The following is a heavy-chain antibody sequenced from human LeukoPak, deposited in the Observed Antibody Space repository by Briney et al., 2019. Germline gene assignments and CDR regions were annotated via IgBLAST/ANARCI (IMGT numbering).Heavy chain of an antibody. CDR2: IRSKANSYAT. J-gene: IGHJ4*02. Sequence: PGGSLRLSCAASGFTFSVSAMHWVRQASGKGLEWVGRIRSKANSYATAYAASVKGRFTISRDDSKNTAYLQMNSLKTEDTAVYYCTNLLGGDYGSYWGQGTLVTVSS. CDR1: GFTFSVSA. D-gene: IGHD4-17*01. CDR3: TNLLGGDYGSY. V-gene: IGHV3-73*01.